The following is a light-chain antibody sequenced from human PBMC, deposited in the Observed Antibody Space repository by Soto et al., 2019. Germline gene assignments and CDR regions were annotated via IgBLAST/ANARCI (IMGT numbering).Light chain of an antibody. CDR1: TSDVGSYNF. Sequence: QSVLTQPRSVSGSPGESVTISCSGTTSDVGSYNFVSWYQHHPGTPPKLIIYEVSHRPSGVSNRFSGSKSANKASLTISGLQVEDEADYFCSSYSSTTTREVFGTGTKVTVL. V-gene: IGLV2-14*01. CDR2: EVS. CDR3: SSYSSTTTREV. J-gene: IGLJ1*01.